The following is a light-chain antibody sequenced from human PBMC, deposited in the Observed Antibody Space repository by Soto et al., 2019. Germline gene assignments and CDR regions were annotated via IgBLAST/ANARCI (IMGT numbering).Light chain of an antibody. CDR1: SSDVGGYNY. J-gene: IGLJ1*01. CDR3: CSSAGSHYL. V-gene: IGLV2-11*01. Sequence: QSALTQPRSVSGSPGQSVTISCTGTSSDVGGYNYVSWYQQHPGKAPKLMIYDVSKRPSGVPDRFSGSKSGNTASLTISGLQSEDEPDYYCCSSAGSHYLFGTGTKLTVL. CDR2: DVS.